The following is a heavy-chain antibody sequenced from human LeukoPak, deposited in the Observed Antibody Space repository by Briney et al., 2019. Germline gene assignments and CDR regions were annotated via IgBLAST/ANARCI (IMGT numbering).Heavy chain of an antibody. V-gene: IGHV3-43*01. J-gene: IGHJ4*02. Sequence: GGSLRLSCAASGFVFDDYTMHWVRQAPGKGLEWVCLISWDGVKTYYADSVKGRFTISRDNSKNSLYLQMTSLRTEDSALYYCAKEVSGGSYYEWVENWGQGTLVTVSS. CDR1: GFVFDDYT. CDR3: AKEVSGGSYYEWVEN. CDR2: ISWDGVKT. D-gene: IGHD1-26*01.